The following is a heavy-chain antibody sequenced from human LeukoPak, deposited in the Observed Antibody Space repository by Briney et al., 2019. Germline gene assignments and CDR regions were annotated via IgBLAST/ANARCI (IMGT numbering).Heavy chain of an antibody. Sequence: PSETLSLTCAVYGGSFSGYYWSWIRQPPGNGLEWIGEINHSGSTNYNPSLKSRVTISVDTSKNQFSLKLSSVTAADTAVYYCARTGYSGYDLLGDYFDYWGQGTLVTVSS. CDR2: INHSGST. CDR1: GGSFSGYY. V-gene: IGHV4-34*01. D-gene: IGHD5-12*01. CDR3: ARTGYSGYDLLGDYFDY. J-gene: IGHJ4*02.